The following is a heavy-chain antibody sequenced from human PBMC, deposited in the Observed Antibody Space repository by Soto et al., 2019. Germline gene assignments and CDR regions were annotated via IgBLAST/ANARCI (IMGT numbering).Heavy chain of an antibody. J-gene: IGHJ6*02. CDR3: ARDSSIAAAVAYGMHV. CDR2: TYYRSKWYN. CDR1: GDSVASNSAA. D-gene: IGHD6-13*01. Sequence: SQTLSLTCAISGDSVASNSAAWNWIRQSPSRGLEWLGRTYYRSKWYNDYAVSVKSRITINPDTSKNQFSLQLNSVTPEDTAVYYCARDSSIAAAVAYGMHVSCPATTVTGSS. V-gene: IGHV6-1*01.